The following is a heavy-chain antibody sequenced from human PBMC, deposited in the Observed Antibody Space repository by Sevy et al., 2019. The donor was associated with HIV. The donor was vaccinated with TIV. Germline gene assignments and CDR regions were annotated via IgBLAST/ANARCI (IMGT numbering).Heavy chain of an antibody. CDR2: ISGSGGST. Sequence: GGSLRLSCAASGFTFSSYAMSWVRQAPGKGLEWVSAISGSGGSTYYADSVKGRFTISRDNSKNTLYLQMNSLRAEDTAVYYCAKDGAYYGSGSYYNADPYYYYYYGMDVWGQGTTVTVSS. J-gene: IGHJ6*02. V-gene: IGHV3-23*01. CDR3: AKDGAYYGSGSYYNADPYYYYYYGMDV. CDR1: GFTFSSYA. D-gene: IGHD3-10*01.